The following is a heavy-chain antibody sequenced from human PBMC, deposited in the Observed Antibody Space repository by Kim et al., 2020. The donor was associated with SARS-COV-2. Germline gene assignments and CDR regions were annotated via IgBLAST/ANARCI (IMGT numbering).Heavy chain of an antibody. CDR3: ARAEYWAMIVVVVPGAFDL. Sequence: SETLSLTCTVSGGSISSGDYYWSWIRQPPGKGLEWIGYIYYSGSTYYNPSLKSRVTISVDTSKNQFSLKLSSVTAADTAVYYCARAEYWAMIVVVVPGAFDLWGQGTMVTVSS. V-gene: IGHV4-30-4*01. D-gene: IGHD3-22*01. CDR1: GGSISSGDYY. CDR2: IYYSGST. J-gene: IGHJ3*01.